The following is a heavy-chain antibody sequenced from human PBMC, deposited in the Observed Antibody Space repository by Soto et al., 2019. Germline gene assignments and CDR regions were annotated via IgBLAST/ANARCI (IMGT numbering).Heavy chain of an antibody. D-gene: IGHD1-26*01. J-gene: IGHJ4*02. CDR2: ISSNGVST. Sequence: GGSLRLSCAASGFTFSSYAMHWVRQAPEKGLEYVSSISSNGVSTYYADSVKGRFTISRDNSKSTLYLQMSSLRPEDTAVYYCVKDRWVDYWGQGALVTVSS. CDR3: VKDRWVDY. V-gene: IGHV3-64D*06. CDR1: GFTFSSYA.